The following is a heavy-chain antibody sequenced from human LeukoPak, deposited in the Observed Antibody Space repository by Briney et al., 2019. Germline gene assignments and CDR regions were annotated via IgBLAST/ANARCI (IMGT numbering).Heavy chain of an antibody. CDR1: GFTFSSYW. CDR3: ARSGYDFWSGYPLSYYYYMDV. Sequence: GGSLRLSCAASGFTFSSYWMSWVRQAPGKGPEWVANIKQDGSEKYYVDSVKGRFTISRDNAKNSLYLQMNSLRAEDTAVYYCARSGYDFWSGYPLSYYYYMDVWGKGTTVTVSS. V-gene: IGHV3-7*01. J-gene: IGHJ6*03. CDR2: IKQDGSEK. D-gene: IGHD3-3*01.